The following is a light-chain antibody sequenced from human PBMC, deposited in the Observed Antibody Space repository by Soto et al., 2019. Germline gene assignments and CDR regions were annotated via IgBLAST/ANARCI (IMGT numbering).Light chain of an antibody. CDR2: SNH. CDR1: SSNIGGNS. CDR3: STWDDSLRGPV. V-gene: IGLV1-44*01. J-gene: IGLJ2*01. Sequence: QSVLTQPHSASGAPGQGISISCSGSSSNIGGNSVSWYRQVPGTAPKLLIFSNHQRPSGVPDRFSGSKSGTSASLAISGLQSEDEADYYCSTWDDSLRGPVFGGGTKLTVL.